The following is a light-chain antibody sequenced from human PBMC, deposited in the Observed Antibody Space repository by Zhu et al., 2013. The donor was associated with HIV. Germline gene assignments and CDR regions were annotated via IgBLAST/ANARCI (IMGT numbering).Light chain of an antibody. V-gene: IGKV2-30*01. CDR3: VKGTHWPSLMYT. CDR2: KVS. Sequence: DVVMTQSPLSLPVTLGQPASISCRSSQSLVYSDGNTYLNWFQQRPGQSPRRLIYKVSNRDSGVPDRFSGSGSGTHFTLKISRVEAEDVGVYYCVKGTHWPSLMYTFGQGTKLDIK. CDR1: QSLVYSDGNTY. J-gene: IGKJ2*01.